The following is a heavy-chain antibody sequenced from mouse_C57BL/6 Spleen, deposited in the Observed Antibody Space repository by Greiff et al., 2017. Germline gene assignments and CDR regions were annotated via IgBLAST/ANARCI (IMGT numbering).Heavy chain of an antibody. J-gene: IGHJ3*01. CDR2: INPSSGYT. D-gene: IGHD3-2*02. CDR1: GYTFTSYT. Sequence: QVQLQQSGAELARPGASVKMSCKASGYTFTSYTMHWVKQRPGQGLEWIGYINPSSGYTKYNQKFKDKATLTADKSSSTAYMQLSSLTSEDSAVYYCAPGPAWFAYWGQGTLVTVSA. CDR3: APGPAWFAY. V-gene: IGHV1-4*01.